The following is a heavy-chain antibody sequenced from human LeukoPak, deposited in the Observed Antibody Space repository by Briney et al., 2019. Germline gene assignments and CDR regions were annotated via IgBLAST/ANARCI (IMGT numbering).Heavy chain of an antibody. V-gene: IGHV4-34*01. CDR2: TNHSGDT. Sequence: SETLSLTCAVYSGSFNGYYWSWIRQPPGKGLEWIGETNHSGDTYYNPSLKSRLTVSVDTSKNQFSLKLNSVTAADTAVYYCARTLGHCSGGSCPPGYWGQGSLVTVSS. CDR1: SGSFNGYY. CDR3: ARTLGHCSGGSCPPGY. D-gene: IGHD2-15*01. J-gene: IGHJ4*02.